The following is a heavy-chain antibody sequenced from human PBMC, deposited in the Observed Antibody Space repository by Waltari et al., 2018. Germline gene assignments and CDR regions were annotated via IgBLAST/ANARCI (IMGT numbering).Heavy chain of an antibody. Sequence: QVQLQQWGAGLLKPSETLSLTCAVYGGSFSGYYYAWFRQPPGKGLEWIGEINHSGGTQYNPSLKRRVTISPDTSKNQFSLKLTSVTAADTAVYYCARGSSQRGVGYTGDWGQGTLVTVSS. V-gene: IGHV4-34*01. J-gene: IGHJ4*02. CDR1: GGSFSGYY. CDR2: INHSGGT. D-gene: IGHD5-12*01. CDR3: ARGSSQRGVGYTGD.